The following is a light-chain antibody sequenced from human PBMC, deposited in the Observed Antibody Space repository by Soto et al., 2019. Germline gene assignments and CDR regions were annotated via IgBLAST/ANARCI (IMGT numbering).Light chain of an antibody. Sequence: EIVLTQSPGPLSLSPGERATLSCRASQSVSNSYLAWYQQKPGQAPRLLIYGASSRATGIPDRFSGSVSGTDFTLTISRLEPEDFAVYYCQQYGNSRWTFGQGTKVEI. CDR2: GAS. CDR3: QQYGNSRWT. J-gene: IGKJ1*01. CDR1: QSVSNSY. V-gene: IGKV3-20*01.